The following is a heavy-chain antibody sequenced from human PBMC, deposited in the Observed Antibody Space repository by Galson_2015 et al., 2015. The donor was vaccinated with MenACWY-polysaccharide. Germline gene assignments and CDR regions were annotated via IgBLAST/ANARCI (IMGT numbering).Heavy chain of an antibody. CDR3: AKDLNRYCSGGSCDNFDY. V-gene: IGHV3-30*18. Sequence: ALRLCCAASGVSFSSYGMHWVRQAPGKGLEWVAVIAYDGSNKYYADSVKGRVTISRDNFKITLYRQINSLRAEDTAVYYCAKDLNRYCSGGSCDNFDYWGQGTLVTVSS. D-gene: IGHD2-15*01. CDR1: GVSFSSYG. CDR2: IAYDGSNK. J-gene: IGHJ4*02.